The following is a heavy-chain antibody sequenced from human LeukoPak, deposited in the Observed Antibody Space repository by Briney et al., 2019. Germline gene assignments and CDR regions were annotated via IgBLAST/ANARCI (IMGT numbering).Heavy chain of an antibody. V-gene: IGHV4-61*08. CDR3: ARQPFLNAAASDAFDI. Sequence: SETLSLTCTVSGGSISSDGYYWSWIRQPPGKGLEWIGYIYYSGSTNYNPSLKSRVTISVDTSKNRFSLKLSSVTAADTAVYYCARQPFLNAAASDAFDIWGQGTMVTVSS. D-gene: IGHD2-2*01. J-gene: IGHJ3*02. CDR2: IYYSGST. CDR1: GGSISSDGYY.